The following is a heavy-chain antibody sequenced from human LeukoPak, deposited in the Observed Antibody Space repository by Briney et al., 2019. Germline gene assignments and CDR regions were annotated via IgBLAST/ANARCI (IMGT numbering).Heavy chain of an antibody. Sequence: SVKVSCKASGGTFSSYAISWVRQAPGQGLEWMGGIIPIFGTANYAQKFQGRVTITADESTSTAYMELSRLRSDDTAVYYCAREYCTSTTCSYYFDYWGQGTLVTVSS. CDR2: IIPIFGTA. J-gene: IGHJ4*02. D-gene: IGHD2-2*01. CDR3: AREYCTSTTCSYYFDY. V-gene: IGHV1-69*13. CDR1: GGTFSSYA.